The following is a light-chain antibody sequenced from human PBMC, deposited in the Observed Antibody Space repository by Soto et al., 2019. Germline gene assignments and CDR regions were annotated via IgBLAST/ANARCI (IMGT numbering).Light chain of an antibody. CDR3: QQYHSLPFT. V-gene: IGKV4-1*01. CDR2: WSS. J-gene: IGKJ3*01. CDR1: QSVLHRSNGNNY. Sequence: DIVMTQSPDSLSVSLGERATIKCRSSQSVLHRSNGNNYIAWYQQKPGQPPKLLIYWSSTRDSGVPDRFIGSGSETDFTLTVSSLLAEDVAVYYCQQYHSLPFTFGPGTKVHIE.